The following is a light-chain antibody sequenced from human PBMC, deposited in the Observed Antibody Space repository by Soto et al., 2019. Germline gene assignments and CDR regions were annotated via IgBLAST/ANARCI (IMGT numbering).Light chain of an antibody. CDR2: DVS. CDR3: SSYISSSTYV. CDR1: SSDVGGYNY. J-gene: IGLJ1*01. Sequence: QSVLTQPASLSGARGQSITICCTVSSSDVGGYNYVSWYQQHPGKAPKLMIYDVSNRPSGVSNRFSGSKSGNTASLTISVLQSEDGANYYCSSYISSSTYVFGTGTKVTVL. V-gene: IGLV2-14*01.